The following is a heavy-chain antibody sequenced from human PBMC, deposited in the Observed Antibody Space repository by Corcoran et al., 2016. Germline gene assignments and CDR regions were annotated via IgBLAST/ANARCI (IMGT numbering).Heavy chain of an antibody. D-gene: IGHD6-13*01. J-gene: IGHJ6*02. V-gene: IGHV1-69*06. CDR2: IIPSFGTA. CDR3: ARFGYSSSWYPEDYYYGMDV. CDR1: GGTFSSYA. Sequence: QVQLVQSGAEVKKPGSSVKVSCKASGGTFSSYAISWVRQAPGQGLEWMGGIIPSFGTANYAQKFQGRVTITADKSTSTAYMELRSLRSEDTAVYYCARFGYSSSWYPEDYYYGMDVWGQGTTVTVSS.